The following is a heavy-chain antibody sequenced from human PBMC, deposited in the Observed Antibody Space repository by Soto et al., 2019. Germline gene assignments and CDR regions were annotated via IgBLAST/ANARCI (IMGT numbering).Heavy chain of an antibody. V-gene: IGHV3-30-3*01. D-gene: IGHD6-19*01. Sequence: VGSLRLSCAASGFSFSKYAMHWVRQAPGKVLEWVAVITYDATNEYYADSVKGRFTISRDNSNNTLSLHMSSLRLADTAVYYCARKAVPDFWGQGTLLTVSS. CDR2: ITYDATNE. CDR1: GFSFSKYA. J-gene: IGHJ4*02. CDR3: ARKAVPDF.